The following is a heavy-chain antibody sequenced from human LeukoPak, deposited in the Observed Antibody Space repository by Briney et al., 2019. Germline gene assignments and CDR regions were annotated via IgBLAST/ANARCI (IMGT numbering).Heavy chain of an antibody. CDR1: GGSISSYY. Sequence: SETLSLTCTVSGGSISSYYWSWIRQPPGKGLEWIGYIYYSGSTNYNPSLKSRVTISVDTSKNQFSLKLSSVTAADTAVYYCARDKRLVTMVRGVMDYYCYGMDVWGQGTMVTVSS. CDR3: ARDKRLVTMVRGVMDYYCYGMDV. CDR2: IYYSGST. D-gene: IGHD3-10*01. V-gene: IGHV4-59*01. J-gene: IGHJ6*02.